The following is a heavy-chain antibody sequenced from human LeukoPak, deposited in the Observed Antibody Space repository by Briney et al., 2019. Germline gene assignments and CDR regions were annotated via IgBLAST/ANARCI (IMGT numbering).Heavy chain of an antibody. CDR2: ISYDKSNR. CDR1: GLTFSRYG. V-gene: IGHV3-30*18. CDR3: AKSPDTWNYGFLEY. J-gene: IGHJ4*02. Sequence: GGSLRLSCAASGLTFSRYGMHWVRQAPGKGLEWVALISYDKSNRYYADSVKGRFTISRDNSKNTMYLQMNSLRAEDTAVYYCAKSPDTWNYGFLEYWGQGTLVTVSS. D-gene: IGHD1-7*01.